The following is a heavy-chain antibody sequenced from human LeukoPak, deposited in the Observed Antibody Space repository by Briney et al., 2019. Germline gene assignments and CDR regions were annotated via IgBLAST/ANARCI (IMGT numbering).Heavy chain of an antibody. D-gene: IGHD5-12*01. CDR2: INPNSGGT. CDR1: GYTFTGYY. Sequence: ASVKVSCKASGYTFTGYYMHWVRQAPGQGLEWMGRINPNSGGTNYAQKFQGRVTMTRDTSISTAYMELSSLRSDDTAVYYCVRDKDIGYDPYYYYYYMDVWGKGTTVTVS. V-gene: IGHV1-2*06. J-gene: IGHJ6*03. CDR3: VRDKDIGYDPYYYYYYMDV.